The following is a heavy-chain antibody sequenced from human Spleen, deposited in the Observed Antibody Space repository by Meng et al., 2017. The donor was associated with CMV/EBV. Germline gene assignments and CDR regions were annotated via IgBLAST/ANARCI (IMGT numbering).Heavy chain of an antibody. D-gene: IGHD5-12*01. CDR3: ARERGYDDNWFDP. CDR1: GYTFTSYG. J-gene: IGHJ5*02. Sequence: KASGYTFTSYGISWVRPAPGQGLEWMGWISAYNGNTNYAQKLQGRVTMTTDTSTSTAYMELRSLRSDDTAVYYCARERGYDDNWFDPWGQGTLVTVSS. CDR2: ISAYNGNT. V-gene: IGHV1-18*01.